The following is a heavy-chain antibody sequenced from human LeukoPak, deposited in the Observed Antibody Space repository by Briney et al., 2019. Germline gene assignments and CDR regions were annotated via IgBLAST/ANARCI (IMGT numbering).Heavy chain of an antibody. CDR1: GYTFTSYG. D-gene: IGHD3-16*01. CDR3: AASSGGTEYYYYGMDV. J-gene: IGHJ6*02. CDR2: ISAYNGNT. Sequence: ASVKVSCKASGYTFTSYGISWVRQAPGQGLEWMGWISAYNGNTNYAQKLQGRVTMTTDTSTSTAYMELRSLRSDDTAVYYCAASSGGTEYYYYGMDVWRQGTTVTVSS. V-gene: IGHV1-18*01.